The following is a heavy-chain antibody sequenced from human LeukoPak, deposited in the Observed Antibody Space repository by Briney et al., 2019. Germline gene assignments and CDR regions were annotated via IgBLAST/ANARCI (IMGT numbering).Heavy chain of an antibody. CDR3: ARGASYDTIGGF. D-gene: IGHD3-22*01. CDR1: GGSISSYF. J-gene: IGHJ4*02. Sequence: SETLSLTCIVSGGSISSYFWSWIRQPPGKGLEWIGSIYYSGSTYYNPSLKSRVTISVDTSKNQFSLKLSSVTAADTAVYYCARGASYDTIGGFWGQGTLVTVSS. V-gene: IGHV4-59*08. CDR2: IYYSGST.